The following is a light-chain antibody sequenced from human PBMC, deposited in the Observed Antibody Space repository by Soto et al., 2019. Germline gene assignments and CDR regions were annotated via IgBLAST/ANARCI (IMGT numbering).Light chain of an antibody. V-gene: IGLV2-14*01. Sequence: QSVLTQPASVSGSPGQSITISCTGTSSDVGGYNYVSWYQQHPGKAPKLMIYEVSNRPSGVSNRFSGSKSGNTASLTISGLQAKDEADYYCSSYTSSSTGAVVFGGGTKLTVL. CDR3: SSYTSSSTGAVV. J-gene: IGLJ2*01. CDR2: EVS. CDR1: SSDVGGYNY.